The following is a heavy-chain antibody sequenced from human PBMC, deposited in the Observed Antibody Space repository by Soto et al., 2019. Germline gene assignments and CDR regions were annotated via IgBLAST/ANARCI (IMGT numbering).Heavy chain of an antibody. CDR1: GVIFSNYA. D-gene: IGHD1-1*01. J-gene: IGHJ4*02. CDR3: AKLPLIQRYFDY. V-gene: IGHV3-23*01. Sequence: EVQVLDSGGGLVQPGGSLRLSCAASGVIFSNYAMSWVRQAPGRGLEWVSIISGSGDKTYYADSVEGRFTISRDNSKNTVSLQMNSLRADDTAIYYCAKLPLIQRYFDYWGQGTPVTVSS. CDR2: ISGSGDKT.